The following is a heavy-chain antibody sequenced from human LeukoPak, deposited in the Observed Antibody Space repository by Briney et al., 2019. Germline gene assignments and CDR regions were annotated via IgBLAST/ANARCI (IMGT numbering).Heavy chain of an antibody. D-gene: IGHD3-10*01. Sequence: GGSLRLSCAASGFTFSSYEMHWVRQAPGKGLEWVSYISSSGSTINYADSVKGRFTISRDNAKNSLYLQMNSLRAEDTAVYYCARDVGGSGSYVYFQHWGEGALVTVSS. V-gene: IGHV3-48*03. CDR2: ISSSGSTI. J-gene: IGHJ1*01. CDR3: ARDVGGSGSYVYFQH. CDR1: GFTFSSYE.